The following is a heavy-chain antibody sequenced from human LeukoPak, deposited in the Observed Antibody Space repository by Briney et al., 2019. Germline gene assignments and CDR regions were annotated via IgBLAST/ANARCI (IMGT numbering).Heavy chain of an antibody. CDR2: ISGSGGST. V-gene: IGHV3-23*01. J-gene: IGHJ6*03. D-gene: IGHD2-2*01. CDR3: AKLFRDCSSTSCTNYYYYYMDV. Sequence: PGGSLRLSCAASGFTFSSYAMSWVRQAPGKGLEWVSAISGSGGSTYYADSVRGRFTISRDNSKNTLYLRMNSPRADDTAVYYCAKLFRDCSSTSCTNYYYYYMDVWGKGTTVTVSS. CDR1: GFTFSSYA.